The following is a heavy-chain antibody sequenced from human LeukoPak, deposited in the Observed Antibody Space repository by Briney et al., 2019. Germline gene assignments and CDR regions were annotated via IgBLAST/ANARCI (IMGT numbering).Heavy chain of an antibody. V-gene: IGHV4-59*01. D-gene: IGHD2-15*01. Sequence: PSETLSLTCTVSGGSPCSYNWSCLPPPPGKGMEWIGYICYSESTNYNPSLKSRVTISVATSKNQFSMKLSSVTAADPAVYYCARDPGLLDYWGQGTLVTVSS. CDR1: GGSPCSYN. CDR2: ICYSEST. CDR3: ARDPGLLDY. J-gene: IGHJ4*02.